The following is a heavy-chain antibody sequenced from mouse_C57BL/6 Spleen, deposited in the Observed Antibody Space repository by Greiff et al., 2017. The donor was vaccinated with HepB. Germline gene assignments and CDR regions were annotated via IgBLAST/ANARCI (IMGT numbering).Heavy chain of an antibody. CDR2: IYPGDGDT. CDR1: GYAFSNYW. J-gene: IGHJ2*01. Sequence: QVQLQQSGAELVKPGASVKISCKASGYAFSNYWMNWVKQRPGKGLEWIGQIYPGDGDTNYNGKFKGKATLTADKSSSTAYMQLSSLTSEDSAVYFCARSWDGNYFDYWGQGTTLTVSS. CDR3: ARSWDGNYFDY. V-gene: IGHV1-80*01. D-gene: IGHD4-1*01.